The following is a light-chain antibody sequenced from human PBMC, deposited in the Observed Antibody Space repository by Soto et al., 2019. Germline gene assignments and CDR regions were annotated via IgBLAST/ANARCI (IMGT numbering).Light chain of an antibody. CDR2: EVS. Sequence: QSLLTQPASVSGSPGQSITISCTGTSSDVGNYKYVSWYQQHPGKAPKLIIYEVSNRPSGVSDRFSGSKSGNTASLTISGLQAEDETDYYCLSYTSSGTYVFGTGTKLTVL. CDR1: SSDVGNYKY. CDR3: LSYTSSGTYV. J-gene: IGLJ1*01. V-gene: IGLV2-14*01.